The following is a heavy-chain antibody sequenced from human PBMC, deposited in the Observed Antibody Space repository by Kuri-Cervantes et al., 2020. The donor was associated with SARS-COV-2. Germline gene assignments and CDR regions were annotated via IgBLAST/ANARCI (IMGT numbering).Heavy chain of an antibody. J-gene: IGHJ5*02. Sequence: GESLKISCAASGFTFSSYGMHWVRQAPGKGLEWVAVIWYDGSNKYYADSVKGRFTISRDNSKNTLYLQMNSLRAEDTAVYYCARGLGYCSSTSCYTSFDPWGQGTLVTVSS. D-gene: IGHD2-2*02. CDR1: GFTFSSYG. CDR2: IWYDGSNK. CDR3: ARGLGYCSSTSCYTSFDP. V-gene: IGHV3-33*01.